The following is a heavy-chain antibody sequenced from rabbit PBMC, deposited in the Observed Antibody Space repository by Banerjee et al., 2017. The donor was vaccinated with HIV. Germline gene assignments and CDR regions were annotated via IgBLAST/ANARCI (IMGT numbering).Heavy chain of an antibody. CDR1: GFSFSNKY. J-gene: IGHJ4*01. CDR2: IYAGKGST. Sequence: QLVESGGGLVKPEGSLTLTCKASGFSFSNKYVMCWVRQTPGKGLEWIGIIYAGKGSTDYASWVNGRFTISSDNAQNTVDLQMNSLTAADTATYFCARGYYTYGYAGYAPTNLWGPGTLVTVS. CDR3: ARGYYTYGYAGYAPTNL. D-gene: IGHD6-1*01. V-gene: IGHV1S7*01.